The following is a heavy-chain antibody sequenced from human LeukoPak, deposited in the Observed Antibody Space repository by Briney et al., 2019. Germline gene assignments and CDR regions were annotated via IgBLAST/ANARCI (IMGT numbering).Heavy chain of an antibody. CDR3: ARDAVYSSSWQYY. CDR1: GFTFSTYT. Sequence: GGSLRLSCAASGFTFSTYTMHWVRQAPGKGLEWVAAIWYDGSNKYYADSVKGRFTISRDNSKNTLYLQMNSLRAEDTAVYYCARDAVYSSSWQYYWGQGTLVTVSS. J-gene: IGHJ4*02. V-gene: IGHV3-33*01. D-gene: IGHD6-13*01. CDR2: IWYDGSNK.